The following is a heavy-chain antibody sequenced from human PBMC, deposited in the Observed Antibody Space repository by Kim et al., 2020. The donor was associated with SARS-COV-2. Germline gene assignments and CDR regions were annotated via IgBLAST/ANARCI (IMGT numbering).Heavy chain of an antibody. V-gene: IGHV3-64D*06. J-gene: IGHJ4*02. Sequence: KGRFTISRDNSKNTLYLQMSSLRAEDTAVYYCVKLVDRSTSRIEVAQSDYWGQGTLVTVSS. D-gene: IGHD2-2*01. CDR3: VKLVDRSTSRIEVAQSDY.